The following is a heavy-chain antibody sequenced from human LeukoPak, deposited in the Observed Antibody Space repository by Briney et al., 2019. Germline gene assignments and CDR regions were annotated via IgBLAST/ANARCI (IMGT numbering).Heavy chain of an antibody. CDR2: MNPNSGNT. Sequence: ASVKVSCKASGYTFTSYDINWVLQATGQGLEWMGWMNPNSGNTGYAQKFQGRVTMTRNTSISTAYMELSSLRSEDTAVYYCAKDSPLIELTGVFDYWGQGTLVTVSS. J-gene: IGHJ4*02. CDR3: AKDSPLIELTGVFDY. D-gene: IGHD7-27*01. CDR1: GYTFTSYD. V-gene: IGHV1-8*01.